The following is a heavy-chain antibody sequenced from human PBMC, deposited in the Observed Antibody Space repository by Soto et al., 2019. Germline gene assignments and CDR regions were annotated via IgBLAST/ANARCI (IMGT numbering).Heavy chain of an antibody. CDR2: IIPIFGTA. CDR3: ASNGYGDYPGGAAMDV. CDR1: GGTFSSYA. D-gene: IGHD4-17*01. V-gene: IGHV1-69*13. J-gene: IGHJ6*02. Sequence: SSVNVSCKASGGTFSSYAISWLRHSPGQGLEWMGGIIPIFGTANYAQKFQGRVTITADESTSTAYMELSSLRSEDTAVYYCASNGYGDYPGGAAMDVWGQGTTFTVSS.